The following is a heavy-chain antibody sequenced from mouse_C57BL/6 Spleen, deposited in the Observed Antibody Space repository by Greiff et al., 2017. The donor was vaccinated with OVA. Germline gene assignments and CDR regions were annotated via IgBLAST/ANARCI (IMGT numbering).Heavy chain of an antibody. CDR1: GYTFTSYW. Sequence: VKLMESGTELVKPGASVKLSCKASGYTFTSYWMHWVKQRPGQGLEWIGNINPSNGGTNYNEKFKSKATLTVDKSSSTAYMQLSSLTSEDSAVYYCARFSNYEGFAYWGQGTLVTVSA. V-gene: IGHV1-53*01. CDR2: INPSNGGT. J-gene: IGHJ3*01. D-gene: IGHD2-5*01. CDR3: ARFSNYEGFAY.